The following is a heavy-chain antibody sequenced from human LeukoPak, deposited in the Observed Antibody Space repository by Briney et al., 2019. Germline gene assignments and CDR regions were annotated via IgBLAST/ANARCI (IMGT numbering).Heavy chain of an antibody. D-gene: IGHD2-15*01. CDR3: ANEDIVVVVAAHTSAEYFQH. Sequence: PGGSLRLSCAASGFTFSSYSMSWVRQAPGKGLEWVSSISGSGGSTYYADSVKGRFTISRDNSKNTLYLQMNSLRAEDTAVYYCANEDIVVVVAAHTSAEYFQHWGQGTLVTVSS. CDR1: GFTFSSYS. V-gene: IGHV3-23*01. CDR2: ISGSGGST. J-gene: IGHJ1*01.